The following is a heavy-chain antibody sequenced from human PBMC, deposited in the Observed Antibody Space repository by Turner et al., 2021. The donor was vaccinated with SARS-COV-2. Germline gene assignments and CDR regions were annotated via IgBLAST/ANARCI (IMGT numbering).Heavy chain of an antibody. J-gene: IGHJ4*02. CDR1: GGSISSGDYY. Sequence: QVQLQESGPGLVKPSQTLSLTCTVPGGSISSGDYYWSWIRQPPGKGLEWIGYIYYSGSTYYNPSLKSRVTISIDTSKSQFSLKLSSVTAADTAVYYCARVVVLRRAYFDYWGQGTLVTVSS. CDR3: ARVVVLRRAYFDY. CDR2: IYYSGST. D-gene: IGHD2-8*01. V-gene: IGHV4-30-4*01.